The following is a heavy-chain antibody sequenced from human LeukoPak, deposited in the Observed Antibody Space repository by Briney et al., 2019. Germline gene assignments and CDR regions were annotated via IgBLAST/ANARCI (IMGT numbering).Heavy chain of an antibody. D-gene: IGHD3-3*01. CDR3: ANSPFWSGYSPRDY. CDR1: GFTFSSYE. J-gene: IGHJ4*02. V-gene: IGHV3-48*03. Sequence: PGGSLRLSCAASGFTFSSYEMNWVRQAPGKGLEWVSYISSSGSTIYYTDSVKGPFTISRDNAKKSLYLQMNSLRAEDTAVYYCANSPFWSGYSPRDYWGQGTLVTVSS. CDR2: ISSSGSTI.